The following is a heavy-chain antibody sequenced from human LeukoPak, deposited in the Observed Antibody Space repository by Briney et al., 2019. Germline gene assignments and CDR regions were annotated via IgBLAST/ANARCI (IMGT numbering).Heavy chain of an antibody. CDR1: GFTFSDYN. D-gene: IGHD2-2*01. V-gene: IGHV3-30*02. CDR2: IPYDGSTK. Sequence: GGSLRLSCAASGFTFSDYNMHWVRQTPGKGLGWVAFIPYDGSTKSCADSVKGRFTISRDNSKKTLFLQMSSLRAEDTAVYYCAKDDHDIVVVPAAIAYWGQGTLVTVSS. CDR3: AKDDHDIVVVPAAIAY. J-gene: IGHJ4*02.